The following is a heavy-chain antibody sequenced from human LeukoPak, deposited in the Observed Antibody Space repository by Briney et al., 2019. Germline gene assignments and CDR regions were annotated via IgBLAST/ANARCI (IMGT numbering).Heavy chain of an antibody. CDR1: GYTFTGYY. V-gene: IGHV1-2*02. Sequence: ASVKVSCKASGYTFTGYYMHWVRQAPGQGLEWMGWINPNSGGTNYAQKFQGRVTMTRDTSISTAYVELSRLRSDDTAVCYCARVGVPAAMAQFDPWGQGTLVTVSS. J-gene: IGHJ5*02. D-gene: IGHD2-2*01. CDR3: ARVGVPAAMAQFDP. CDR2: INPNSGGT.